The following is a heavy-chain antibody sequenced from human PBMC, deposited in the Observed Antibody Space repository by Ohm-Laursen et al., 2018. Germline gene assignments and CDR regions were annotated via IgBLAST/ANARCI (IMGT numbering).Heavy chain of an antibody. V-gene: IGHV4-28*02. J-gene: IGHJ4*02. CDR3: ARISGSYYPNFDY. Sequence: QTLSLTCAVSGYSITSGNWWGWIRQAPGKGLEWVGNIYYSGSTYYNPSLKSRVTISVDTSKNQFSLKLSSVTAADTAVYYCARISGSYYPNFDYWGRGTLVTVSS. CDR1: GYSITSGNW. CDR2: IYYSGST. D-gene: IGHD1-26*01.